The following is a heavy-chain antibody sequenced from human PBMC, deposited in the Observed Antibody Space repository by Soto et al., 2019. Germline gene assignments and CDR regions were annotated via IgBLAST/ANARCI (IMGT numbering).Heavy chain of an antibody. J-gene: IGHJ5*02. CDR3: AREIAAAGRGDWFDP. Sequence: PSETLSLTCTVSGGSISSGDYYWSWIRRPPGKGLEWIGYIYYSGSTYYNPSLKSRVTISVDTSKNQFSLKLSSVTAADTAVYYCAREIAAAGRGDWFDPWGQGTPVTVSS. V-gene: IGHV4-30-4*01. D-gene: IGHD6-13*01. CDR2: IYYSGST. CDR1: GGSISSGDYY.